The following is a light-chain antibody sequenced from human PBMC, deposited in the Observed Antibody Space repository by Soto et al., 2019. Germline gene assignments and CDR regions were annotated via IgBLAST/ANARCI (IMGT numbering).Light chain of an antibody. CDR1: QSVSNNY. V-gene: IGKV3-20*01. J-gene: IGKJ2*01. CDR3: QQYDIWPPYT. CDR2: GAS. Sequence: EIVLTQSPGTLSLSPGEIATLSCRASQSVSNNYLAWYQQKPGQAPRLLIYGASNRATGIPDRFSGSGSGTDFTLTISRLEPEDFAIYYCQQYDIWPPYTFGQGTKVDIK.